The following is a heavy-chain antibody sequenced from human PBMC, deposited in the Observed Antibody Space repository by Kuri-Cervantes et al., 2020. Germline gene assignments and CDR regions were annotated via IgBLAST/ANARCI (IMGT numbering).Heavy chain of an antibody. CDR1: GFTCSSYA. J-gene: IGHJ4*02. Sequence: GESLKICCAASGFTCSSYAMSWVRQAPGKGLEWVAVISYDGSNKYYADSVKGRFTISRENSKNTLYLQMNSLRAEDTAVYYCAKNRDYGGYYFDYWGQGTLVVVSS. CDR2: ISYDGSNK. CDR3: AKNRDYGGYYFDY. D-gene: IGHD2-21*01. V-gene: IGHV3-30*18.